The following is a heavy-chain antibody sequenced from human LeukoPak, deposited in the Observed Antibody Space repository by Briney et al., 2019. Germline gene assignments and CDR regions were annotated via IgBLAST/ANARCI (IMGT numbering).Heavy chain of an antibody. Sequence: SETLSLTCTVSGGSIGSSTYYWGWIRQPPGQGLEWIGSIYYSGSTYYNPSLKSRVTISVDTSKNQFSLKLSSVTAADTAVYYCARDRVYSSGWGPNYRYFDLWGRGTLVTVSS. CDR3: ARDRVYSSGWGPNYRYFDL. J-gene: IGHJ2*01. CDR2: IYYSGST. D-gene: IGHD6-19*01. CDR1: GGSIGSSTYY. V-gene: IGHV4-39*07.